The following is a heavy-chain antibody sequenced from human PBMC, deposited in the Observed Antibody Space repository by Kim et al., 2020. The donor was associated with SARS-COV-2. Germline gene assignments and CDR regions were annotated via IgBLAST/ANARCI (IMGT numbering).Heavy chain of an antibody. CDR2: INSDGSST. J-gene: IGHJ3*02. Sequence: GGSLRLSCAASGFTFSSYWMHWVRQAPGKGLVWVSRINSDGSSTSYADSVKGRFTISRDNAKNTLYLQMNSLRAEDTAVYYCARGGVAGQPNDAFDIWGQGTMVTVSS. CDR1: GFTFSSYW. CDR3: ARGGVAGQPNDAFDI. V-gene: IGHV3-74*01. D-gene: IGHD6-19*01.